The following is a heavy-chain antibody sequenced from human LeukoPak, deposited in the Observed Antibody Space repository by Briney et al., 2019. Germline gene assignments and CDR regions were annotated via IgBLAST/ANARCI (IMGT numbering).Heavy chain of an antibody. CDR3: ATSTVTTSRYDY. Sequence: WISAYNGNTNSAPKLQRRVTMTTDTSTSTAYMELRSLRSDDTAVYYCATSTVTTSRYDYWGQGTLVTVSS. D-gene: IGHD4-17*01. V-gene: IGHV1-18*01. J-gene: IGHJ4*02. CDR2: ISAYNGNT.